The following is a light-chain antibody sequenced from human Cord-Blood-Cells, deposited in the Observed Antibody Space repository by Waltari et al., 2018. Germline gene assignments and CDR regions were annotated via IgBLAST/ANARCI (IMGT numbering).Light chain of an antibody. CDR1: QSVSSSN. Sequence: EIVLTQSPGTLSLSPGERATLSCRASQSVSSSNLAWYQQKPGQAPGRLIYGASSRATGIPDRFSGSGSGTDFTLTISRLEPEDFAVYYCQQYGSSPYTFGQGTKLEIK. J-gene: IGKJ2*01. V-gene: IGKV3-20*01. CDR3: QQYGSSPYT. CDR2: GAS.